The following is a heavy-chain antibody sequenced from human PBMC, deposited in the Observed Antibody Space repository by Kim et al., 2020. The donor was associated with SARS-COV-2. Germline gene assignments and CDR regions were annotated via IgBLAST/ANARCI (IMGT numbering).Heavy chain of an antibody. V-gene: IGHV4-59*08. D-gene: IGHD4-17*01. CDR3: ARQNDYENYWYFDL. J-gene: IGHJ2*01. Sequence: PYRESRVTIAVDTSKNPFSLKLISVTAADTAVYYCARQNDYENYWYFDLWGRGTLVTVSS.